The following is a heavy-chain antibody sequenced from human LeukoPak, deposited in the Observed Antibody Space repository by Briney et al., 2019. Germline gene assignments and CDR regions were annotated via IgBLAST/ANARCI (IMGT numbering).Heavy chain of an antibody. Sequence: GGSLRLSCAASGFTFNSYAMSWVRKAPGKGLEWVSAISGSGGSTNYADSVKGRFTISRDNSKNTLYLQMNSLRAEDTAVYYCAKGSSGWYDYWGQGTLVTVSS. V-gene: IGHV3-23*01. CDR2: ISGSGGST. CDR1: GFTFNSYA. CDR3: AKGSSGWYDY. D-gene: IGHD6-19*01. J-gene: IGHJ4*02.